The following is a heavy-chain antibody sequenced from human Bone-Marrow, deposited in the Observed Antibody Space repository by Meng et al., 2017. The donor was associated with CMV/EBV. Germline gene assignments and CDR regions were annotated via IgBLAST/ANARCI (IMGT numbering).Heavy chain of an antibody. J-gene: IGHJ5*02. V-gene: IGHV3-74*01. CDR1: GFTFSSYW. Sequence: GGSLRLSCAASGFTFSSYWMHWVRQAPGKGLVWVSRINSDGSSTSYADSVKGRFTISRDNAKNTLYLQMNSLRAEDTAVYYCARGRRSGYYSSWFDPWGQGTLVTGSS. CDR3: ARGRRSGYYSSWFDP. CDR2: INSDGSST. D-gene: IGHD3-3*01.